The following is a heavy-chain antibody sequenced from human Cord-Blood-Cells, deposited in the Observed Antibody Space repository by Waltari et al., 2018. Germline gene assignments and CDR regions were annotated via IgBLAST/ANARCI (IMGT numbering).Heavy chain of an antibody. CDR3: ARGAGSSSWYWFDP. D-gene: IGHD6-13*01. V-gene: IGHV1-8*01. Sequence: QVQLVQSGAEVKKPGAAVKVSCKAPGYTFTSYVINWVGQATGQGLEWMGWMNPNSGITGYAQKFQGRVTMTRNTSISTAYMELSSLRSEDTAVYYCARGAGSSSWYWFDPWGQGTLVTVSS. CDR1: GYTFTSYV. J-gene: IGHJ5*02. CDR2: MNPNSGIT.